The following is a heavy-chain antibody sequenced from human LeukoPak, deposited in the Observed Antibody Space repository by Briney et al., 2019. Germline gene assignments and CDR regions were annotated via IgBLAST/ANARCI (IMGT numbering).Heavy chain of an antibody. V-gene: IGHV3-48*03. D-gene: IGHD3-22*01. J-gene: IGHJ4*02. CDR2: ISGSGTTI. CDR3: AKATKSIVVDNYFDS. CDR1: GFSFSNE. Sequence: PGGSLRLSCTASGFSFSNEMNWVRQAPGKGLEWVSYISGSGTTIYYADSVKGRFTISRDSSTNTLYLQVNSLRAEDTAVYYCAKATKSIVVDNYFDSWGQGTLVTVSS.